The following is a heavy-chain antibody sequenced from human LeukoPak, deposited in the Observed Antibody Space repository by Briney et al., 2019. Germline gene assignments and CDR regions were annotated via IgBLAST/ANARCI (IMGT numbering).Heavy chain of an antibody. CDR1: GFTFRSYW. J-gene: IGHJ4*02. Sequence: GGSLRLSCAASGFTFRSYWMSWVRQAPGKGLEWVSVIYSGGSTYYADSVKGRFTISRDNARNSLYLQMNSLRAEDSAVYYCARESEESFDYWGQGTLVTVSS. V-gene: IGHV3-66*01. CDR3: ARESEESFDY. D-gene: IGHD3-10*01. CDR2: IYSGGST.